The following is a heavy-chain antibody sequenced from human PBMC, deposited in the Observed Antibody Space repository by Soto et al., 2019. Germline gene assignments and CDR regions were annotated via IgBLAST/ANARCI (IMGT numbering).Heavy chain of an antibody. CDR2: INSDGGGR. D-gene: IGHD1-26*01. Sequence: EVQLVESGGGLVQPGGSLRLSCAASGFTFSIYSFNWVRQAPGEGPEWISYINSDGGGRYYAVSVRGRFTISRDNAKNSLYLRMNSLSDDDTDVYYCARDRMWEQGRGPHDVCEIWGQGTMITVSS. CDR1: GFTFSIYS. J-gene: IGHJ3*02. CDR3: ARDRMWEQGRGPHDVCEI. V-gene: IGHV3-48*02.